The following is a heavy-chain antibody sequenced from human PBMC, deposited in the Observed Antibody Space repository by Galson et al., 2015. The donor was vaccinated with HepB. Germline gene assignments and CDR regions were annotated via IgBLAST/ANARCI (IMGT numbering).Heavy chain of an antibody. Sequence: SLRLSCAASGFTFDDYGMHWVRQVPGKGLEWVSGISWNSGSIKYADSVKGRFTISRDNAKNSLYLQMNSLRAEDTALYYCAKDGTEYYDGMVVGGQGTKVTVSS. D-gene: IGHD2/OR15-2a*01. CDR3: AKDGTEYYDGMVV. CDR1: GFTFDDYG. CDR2: ISWNSGSI. V-gene: IGHV3-9*01. J-gene: IGHJ6*02.